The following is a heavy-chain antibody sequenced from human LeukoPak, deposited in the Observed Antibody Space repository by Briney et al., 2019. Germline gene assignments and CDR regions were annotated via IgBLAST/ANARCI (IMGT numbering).Heavy chain of an antibody. V-gene: IGHV3-49*04. D-gene: IGHD3-3*01. CDR2: IRSKAYGGTT. J-gene: IGHJ4*02. Sequence: GGSLRLSCAASGFTFSSYAMSWVRQAPGKGLEWVGFIRSKAYGGTTEYAASVKGRFTISRDDSKSIAYLQMNSLKTEDTAVYYCTSSYYDFWSGYSSDYWGQGTLVTVSS. CDR3: TSSYYDFWSGYSSDY. CDR1: GFTFSSYA.